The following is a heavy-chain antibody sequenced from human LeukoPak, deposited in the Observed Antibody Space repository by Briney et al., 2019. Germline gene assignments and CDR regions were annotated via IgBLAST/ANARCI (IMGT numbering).Heavy chain of an antibody. CDR2: ISAYNGNT. CDR3: ARIVFLTGYYNRGYYFDY. J-gene: IGHJ4*02. Sequence: RASVTVSCKASGYTFTSYGISWVRQAPGQGLEWIGWISAYNGNTNYAQKLQGRVTMTTDTSTSTAYMELRSLRSDDTAVYYCARIVFLTGYYNRGYYFDYWGQGTLVTVSS. CDR1: GYTFTSYG. D-gene: IGHD3-9*01. V-gene: IGHV1-18*01.